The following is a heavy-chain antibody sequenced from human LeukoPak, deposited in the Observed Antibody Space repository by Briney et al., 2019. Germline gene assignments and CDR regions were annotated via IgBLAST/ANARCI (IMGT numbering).Heavy chain of an antibody. V-gene: IGHV3-30*04. Sequence: PGGSLRLSCAASGFTFSSYAMHWVRQAPGKGLEWVAVISYDGSNKYYADSVKGRFTISRDNSKNTLYLQMNSLRAEDTAVYYCAKEKDPDGYNFHRSPSPLDYWGQGTLVTVSS. D-gene: IGHD5-24*01. CDR2: ISYDGSNK. CDR1: GFTFSSYA. CDR3: AKEKDPDGYNFHRSPSPLDY. J-gene: IGHJ4*02.